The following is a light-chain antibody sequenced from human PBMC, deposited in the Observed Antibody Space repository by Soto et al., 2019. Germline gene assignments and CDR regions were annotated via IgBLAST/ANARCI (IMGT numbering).Light chain of an antibody. CDR1: SSNIGNNY. J-gene: IGLJ1*01. CDR2: ENN. Sequence: QSALTQPPSVSAALGQKFTITCSGSSSNIGNNYVSWYQQLSGTAPKLLIYENNKRPSGIPDRFSGSKSGTSATLGITGIQTGDEADYYCGTWDSSLSASCVFGTGTKVTVL. CDR3: GTWDSSLSASCV. V-gene: IGLV1-51*02.